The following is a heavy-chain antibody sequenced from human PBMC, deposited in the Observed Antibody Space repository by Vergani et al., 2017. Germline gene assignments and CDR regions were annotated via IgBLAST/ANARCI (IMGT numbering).Heavy chain of an antibody. CDR1: GFTFSSYG. D-gene: IGHD3-22*01. CDR2: ISYDGSNK. J-gene: IGHJ3*02. V-gene: IGHV3-30*18. Sequence: QVQLVESGGGVVQPGRSLRLSCAASGFTFSSYGMHWVRQAPGKGLEWVAVISYDGSNKYYADSVKGRFTISRDNSKNTLYLQMNSLRAEDTAVYYCAKVVTMIVVVMKSDAFDIWGQGTMVTVSS. CDR3: AKVVTMIVVVMKSDAFDI.